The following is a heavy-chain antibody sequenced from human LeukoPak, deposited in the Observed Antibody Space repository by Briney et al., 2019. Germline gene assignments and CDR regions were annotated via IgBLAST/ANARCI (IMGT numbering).Heavy chain of an antibody. Sequence: GGSLRLSCAASGFTFSSYSMNWVRQAPGKGLEWVSSISTSSSYIYYTDSMKGRFTISRDNAKNSLYLQMNSLGAEDTAVYYCARDAYGRDYFDYWGQGTLVTVSS. D-gene: IGHD3-10*01. J-gene: IGHJ4*02. CDR1: GFTFSSYS. CDR2: ISTSSSYI. CDR3: ARDAYGRDYFDY. V-gene: IGHV3-21*06.